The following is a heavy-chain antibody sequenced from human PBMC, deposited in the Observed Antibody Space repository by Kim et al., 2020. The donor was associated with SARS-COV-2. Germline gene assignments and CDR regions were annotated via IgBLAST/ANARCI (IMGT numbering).Heavy chain of an antibody. D-gene: IGHD3-10*01. CDR3: ARVASYGSGSYEVDY. CDR1: GGSISSYY. Sequence: SETLSLTCTVSGGSISSYYWSWIRQPPGKGLEWIGYIYYSGSTNYNPSLKSRVTISVDTSKNQFSLKLSSVTAADTAVYYCARVASYGSGSYEVDYWGQG. CDR2: IYYSGST. J-gene: IGHJ4*02. V-gene: IGHV4-59*01.